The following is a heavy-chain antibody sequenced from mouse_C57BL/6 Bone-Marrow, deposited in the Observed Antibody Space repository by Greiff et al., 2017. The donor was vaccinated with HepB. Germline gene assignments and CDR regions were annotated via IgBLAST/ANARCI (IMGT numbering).Heavy chain of an antibody. Sequence: QVQLQQPGAELVMPGASVKLSCKASGYTFTSYWMHWVKQRPGQGLEWIGEIDPSDSYTNYNQKFKGKSTLTVDKSSSTAYMQRSSLTSEDSAVYYCARFYYDPYYYAMDYWGQGTSVTVSS. CDR3: ARFYYDPYYYAMDY. CDR1: GYTFTSYW. V-gene: IGHV1-69*01. CDR2: IDPSDSYT. D-gene: IGHD2-4*01. J-gene: IGHJ4*01.